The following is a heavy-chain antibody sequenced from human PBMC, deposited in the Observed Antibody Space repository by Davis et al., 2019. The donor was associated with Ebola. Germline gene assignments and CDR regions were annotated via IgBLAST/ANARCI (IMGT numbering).Heavy chain of an antibody. V-gene: IGHV3-23*01. Sequence: GESLKISCAASGFTFSSYAMSWVRQAPGKGLEWVSAISGSGGSTYYADSVKGRFTISRDNSKNTLYLQMNSLRAEDTAVYYCARLLGCSSTSCFLYYYYGMDVWGQGTTVTVSS. J-gene: IGHJ6*02. CDR3: ARLLGCSSTSCFLYYYYGMDV. D-gene: IGHD2-2*01. CDR1: GFTFSSYA. CDR2: ISGSGGST.